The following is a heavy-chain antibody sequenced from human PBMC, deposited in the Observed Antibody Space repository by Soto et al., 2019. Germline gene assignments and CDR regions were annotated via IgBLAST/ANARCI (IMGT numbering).Heavy chain of an antibody. CDR3: ASSYSKQYYYYGMDV. D-gene: IGHD4-4*01. CDR1: GGTFSSYA. Sequence: GASVKVSCKASGGTFSSYAISWVRQAPGQGLEWMGGIIPIFGTANYAQKFQGRVTITADESTSTAYMELSSLRSEDTAVYYCASSYSKQYYYYGMDVWGQGTTVTVSS. CDR2: IIPIFGTA. J-gene: IGHJ6*02. V-gene: IGHV1-69*13.